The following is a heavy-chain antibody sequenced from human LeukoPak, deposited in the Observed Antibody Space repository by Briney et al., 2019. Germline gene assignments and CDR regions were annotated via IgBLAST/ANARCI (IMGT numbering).Heavy chain of an antibody. CDR1: GFTFSNYA. J-gene: IGHJ4*02. Sequence: GGSLRLSCAASGFTFSNYAMSWVRQAPGKGLEWVSGISGSGGSTYYADSVKGRFTISRDNSKNTLYLQMNSLKAEDTAVYYCARDIYSGLLAGYFDYWGQGTLVTVSS. V-gene: IGHV3-23*01. CDR3: ARDIYSGLLAGYFDY. D-gene: IGHD5-12*01. CDR2: ISGSGGST.